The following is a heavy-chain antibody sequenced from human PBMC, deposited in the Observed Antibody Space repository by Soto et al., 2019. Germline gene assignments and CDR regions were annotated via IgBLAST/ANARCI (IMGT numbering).Heavy chain of an antibody. J-gene: IGHJ6*02. CDR1: GGSFSGYY. Sequence: PSETLSLTCAVYGGSFSGYYWSWIRQPPGKGLEWIGEINHSGSTNYNPSLKSRVTISVDTSKNQFSLKLSSVTAADTAVYYCARVSRYYYSGMDVWGQGTTVTVSS. CDR3: ARVSRYYYSGMDV. CDR2: INHSGST. V-gene: IGHV4-34*01.